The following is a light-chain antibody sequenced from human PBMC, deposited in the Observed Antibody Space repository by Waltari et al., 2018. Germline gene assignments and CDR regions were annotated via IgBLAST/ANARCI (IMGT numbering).Light chain of an antibody. V-gene: IGLV3-21*04. CDR3: HVWDSASDHEV. CDR2: KDS. Sequence: SFVLTQPPSLSAAPGKTATITCGGNNIRTKSVHWFQRKAGQPPALVIYKDSDRPSGIPERYSGSNSGNTATLTISRVEAGDEADYYCHVWDSASDHEVFGGGTKLTVL. CDR1: NIRTKS. J-gene: IGLJ2*01.